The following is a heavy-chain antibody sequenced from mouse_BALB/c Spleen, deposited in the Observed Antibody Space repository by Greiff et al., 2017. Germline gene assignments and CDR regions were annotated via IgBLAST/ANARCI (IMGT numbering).Heavy chain of an antibody. CDR2: ISYSGST. CDR1: GYSITSDYA. Sequence: DVKLQESGPGLVKPSQSLSLTCTVTGYSITSDYAWNWIRQFPGNKLEWMGYISYSGSTSYNPSLKSRISITRDTSKNQFFLQLNSVTTEDTATYYCARPFHRYDKRHYWYFDVWGAGTTVTVSS. D-gene: IGHD2-14*01. CDR3: ARPFHRYDKRHYWYFDV. V-gene: IGHV3-2*02. J-gene: IGHJ1*01.